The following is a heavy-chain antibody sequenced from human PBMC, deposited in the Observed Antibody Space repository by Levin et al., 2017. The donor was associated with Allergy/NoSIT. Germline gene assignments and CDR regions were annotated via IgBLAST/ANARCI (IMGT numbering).Heavy chain of an antibody. CDR1: GFTFSSYG. CDR3: AKTDYGDY. CDR2: ISYDGSNK. Sequence: GGSLRLSCAASGFTFSSYGMHWVRQAPGKGLEWVAVISYDGSNKYYADSVKGRFTISRDNSKNTLYLQMNSLRAEDTAVYYCAKTDYGDYWGQGTLVTVSS. V-gene: IGHV3-30*18. J-gene: IGHJ4*02.